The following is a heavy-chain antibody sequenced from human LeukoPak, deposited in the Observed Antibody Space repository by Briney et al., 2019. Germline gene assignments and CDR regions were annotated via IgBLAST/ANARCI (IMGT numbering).Heavy chain of an antibody. J-gene: IGHJ4*02. CDR3: ARDDVSGWYSSHTDY. D-gene: IGHD6-19*01. Sequence: GGSLRLSCAASGFTFSSYSMNWVRQAPGKGLEWVSSISSSSSYIYYADSVKGRFTISRDNAKNSLYLQMNSLRAEDTAVYYCARDDVSGWYSSHTDYRGQGTLVTVSS. CDR1: GFTFSSYS. CDR2: ISSSSSYI. V-gene: IGHV3-21*01.